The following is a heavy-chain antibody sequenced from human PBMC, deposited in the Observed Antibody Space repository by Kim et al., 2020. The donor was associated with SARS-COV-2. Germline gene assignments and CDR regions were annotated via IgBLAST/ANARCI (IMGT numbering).Heavy chain of an antibody. CDR1: RYTFTGYY. Sequence: ASVKVSCKASRYTFTGYYIHWVRQAPGQGLEWMGWINPNSGGTNYAQNFQGRVTLTSDTSITTAYMELSRLRSDDTAVYYCARWGHGSSWTRGWFDPWGQ. J-gene: IGHJ5*02. CDR3: ARWGHGSSWTRGWFDP. D-gene: IGHD6-13*01. V-gene: IGHV1-2*02. CDR2: INPNSGGT.